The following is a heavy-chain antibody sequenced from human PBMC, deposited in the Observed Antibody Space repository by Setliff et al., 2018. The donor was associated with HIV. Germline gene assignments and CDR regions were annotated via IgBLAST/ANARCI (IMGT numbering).Heavy chain of an antibody. V-gene: IGHV4-4*07. Sequence: SETLSLTCTVSGGSISGYFWSWIRQPAGKGLEWIGRTFTSGITNYGPSLKSRVTMSVDTSKNQFSLNLTSVTAADTAVYYCAREPKGGDDRALDYWGQGTLVTVSS. D-gene: IGHD3-16*01. J-gene: IGHJ4*02. CDR1: GGSISGYF. CDR3: AREPKGGDDRALDY. CDR2: TFTSGIT.